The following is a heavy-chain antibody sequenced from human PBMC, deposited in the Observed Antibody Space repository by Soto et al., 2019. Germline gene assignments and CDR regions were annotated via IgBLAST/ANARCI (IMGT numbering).Heavy chain of an antibody. Sequence: EVQLVESGGGLVQPGRSLRLSCAASGFTFDDYAMHWVRQAPGKGLEWVSGISCNSGSIGYADSVKGRFTIARDNAKNSLYLQMNSLRAEDTALYYCAKDSKAAILTGYFLVWGQGTLVTVSS. D-gene: IGHD3-9*01. CDR3: AKDSKAAILTGYFLV. V-gene: IGHV3-9*01. J-gene: IGHJ4*02. CDR1: GFTFDDYA. CDR2: ISCNSGSI.